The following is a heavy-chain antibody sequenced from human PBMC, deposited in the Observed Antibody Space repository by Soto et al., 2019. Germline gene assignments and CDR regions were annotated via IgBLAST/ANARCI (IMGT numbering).Heavy chain of an antibody. D-gene: IGHD3-3*01. V-gene: IGHV4-59*01. CDR1: GGAIISYY. CDR2: IYYSGST. CDR3: ARVPHGTIFGVVPNYYGMDV. J-gene: IGHJ6*02. Sequence: PAETLSLTCTVSGGAIISYYCIWIRHPPGKGLEWIGYIYYSGSTNYNPSLKSRVTISVDTSKNQFSLKLSSVTAADTAVYYCARVPHGTIFGVVPNYYGMDVWGQGTTVTVSS.